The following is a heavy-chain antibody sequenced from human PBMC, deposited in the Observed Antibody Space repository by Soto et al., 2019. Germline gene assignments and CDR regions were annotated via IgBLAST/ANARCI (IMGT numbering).Heavy chain of an antibody. D-gene: IGHD2-15*01. Sequence: GESLTISCNGSGYSFTSYWIGWVRQMPGKGLEWMGIIYPGDSDTRYSPSFQGQVTISADKSISTAYLQWSSLKASDTAMYYCARPDCSGGSCYLGAFDIWGQGTMVTVSS. V-gene: IGHV5-51*03. CDR1: GYSFTSYW. CDR2: IYPGDSDT. CDR3: ARPDCSGGSCYLGAFDI. J-gene: IGHJ3*02.